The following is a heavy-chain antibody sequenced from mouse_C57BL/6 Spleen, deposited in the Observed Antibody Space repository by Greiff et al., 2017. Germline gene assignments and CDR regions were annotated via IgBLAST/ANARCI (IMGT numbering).Heavy chain of an antibody. CDR1: EYEFPSHD. CDR3: AGRCSFWYLDV. Sequence: EVKLMESGGGLVQPGESLKLSCESNEYEFPSHDMSWVRKTPVKRLELVAGINSEGGSTYYPDTMERRFTISRDNTKKTLYLQVSSLRSEDTALYDCAGRCSFWYLDVWGKGTTVTVSS. CDR2: INSEGGST. V-gene: IGHV5-2*03. J-gene: IGHJ1*03. D-gene: IGHD1-1*01.